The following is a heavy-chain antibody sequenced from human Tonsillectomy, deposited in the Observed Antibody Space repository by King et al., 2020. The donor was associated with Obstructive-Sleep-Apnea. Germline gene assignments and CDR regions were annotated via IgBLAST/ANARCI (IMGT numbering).Heavy chain of an antibody. CDR1: GGSFSGYY. V-gene: IGHV4-34*01. Sequence: VQLQQWGAGRLKPSETLSLTCAVYGGSFSGYYWSWIRQPPGKGLEWIGEINHRGSTNYNPSLKIRGTISVDTSKNQFSLKLSSVTAADTAVYYCARGYCSGGSCRYFDYWGQGTLVTVSS. D-gene: IGHD2-15*01. J-gene: IGHJ4*02. CDR2: INHRGST. CDR3: ARGYCSGGSCRYFDY.